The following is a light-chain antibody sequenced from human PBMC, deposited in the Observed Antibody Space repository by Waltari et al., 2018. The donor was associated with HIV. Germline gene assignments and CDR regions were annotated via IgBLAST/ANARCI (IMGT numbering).Light chain of an antibody. J-gene: IGKJ2*01. CDR1: QSLSRS. V-gene: IGKV3-15*01. CDR2: DAS. CDR3: QQYYDWPPYT. Sequence: EIVITQSPATLSVSLGQSATLSCRASQSLSRSLAWYQHKPGQAPRLLIYDASTRATGVPARFSGSGSGTDYTLSISGLQAEDFAVYYCQQYYDWPPYTFGQGTTLEIK.